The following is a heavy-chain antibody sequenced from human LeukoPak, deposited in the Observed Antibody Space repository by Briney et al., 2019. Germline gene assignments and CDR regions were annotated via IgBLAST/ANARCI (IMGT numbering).Heavy chain of an antibody. CDR1: GYSFTSYW. D-gene: IGHD1-26*01. Sequence: RGESLKISCKGSGYSFTSYWIGWVRQMPGKGLEWMGIIYPGDSDTRYSPSFQGQATISADKSISTAYLQWSSLKASDTAMYYCARHVGIVGADGYIDYWGQGTLVTVSS. CDR2: IYPGDSDT. V-gene: IGHV5-51*01. CDR3: ARHVGIVGADGYIDY. J-gene: IGHJ4*02.